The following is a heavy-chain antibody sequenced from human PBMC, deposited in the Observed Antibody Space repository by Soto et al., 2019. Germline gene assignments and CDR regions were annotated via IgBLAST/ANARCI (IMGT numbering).Heavy chain of an antibody. CDR3: AKVGTYYDFWSGYTSENWFDP. CDR2: ISYDGSNK. V-gene: IGHV3-30*18. CDR1: GFTFSSYG. J-gene: IGHJ5*02. D-gene: IGHD3-3*01. Sequence: GGSLRLSCAASGFTFSSYGMHWVRQAPGKGLEWVAVISYDGSNKYYADSVKGRFTISRDNSKNTLYLQMNSLRAEDTAVYYCAKVGTYYDFWSGYTSENWFDPWGQGTLVTVSS.